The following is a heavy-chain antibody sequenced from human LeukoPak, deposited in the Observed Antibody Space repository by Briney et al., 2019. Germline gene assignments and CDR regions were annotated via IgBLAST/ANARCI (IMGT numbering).Heavy chain of an antibody. CDR3: ARDDRRLTGSAFDI. J-gene: IGHJ3*02. D-gene: IGHD7-27*01. Sequence: PGGSLRLSCAASGFTFSSYSMNWVRQAPGKGLEWVSVIYSGGSTYYADSVKGRFTISRDNSKNTLYLQMNSLRAEDTAVYYCARDDRRLTGSAFDIWGQGTMVTVSS. V-gene: IGHV3-53*01. CDR1: GFTFSSYS. CDR2: IYSGGST.